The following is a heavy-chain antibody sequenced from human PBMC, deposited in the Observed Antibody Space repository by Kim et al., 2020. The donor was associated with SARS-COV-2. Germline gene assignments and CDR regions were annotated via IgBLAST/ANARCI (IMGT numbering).Heavy chain of an antibody. CDR2: IYPGDSDT. J-gene: IGHJ4*02. V-gene: IGHV5-51*01. Sequence: GESLKISCTASQYSFTSYWIGWVRQMPGKGLEWMAIIYPGDSDTKYGPSFEGQVTISADKSISTAYLQWSSLKASDTAMYYCVRRRDGYTAFDYWGQGALVTVSS. D-gene: IGHD5-12*01. CDR1: QYSFTSYW. CDR3: VRRRDGYTAFDY.